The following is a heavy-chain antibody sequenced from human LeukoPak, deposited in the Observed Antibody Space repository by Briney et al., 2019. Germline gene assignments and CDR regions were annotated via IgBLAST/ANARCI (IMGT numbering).Heavy chain of an antibody. D-gene: IGHD6-19*01. J-gene: IGHJ4*02. CDR1: AFTFSNYW. V-gene: IGHV3-7*01. Sequence: PGGSLRLSCAASAFTFSNYWMNWVRQAPRKGLEWVAIIKQDGSEKRYVDPVKGRFTISRDNAKNSLFLQMNSLRADDTAVYYCARDYGWLQFDFWGQGTLVAVSS. CDR3: ARDYGWLQFDF. CDR2: IKQDGSEK.